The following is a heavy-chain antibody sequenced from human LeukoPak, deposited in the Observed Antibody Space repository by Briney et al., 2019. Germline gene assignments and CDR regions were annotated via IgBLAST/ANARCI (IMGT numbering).Heavy chain of an antibody. V-gene: IGHV3-11*04. D-gene: IGHD1-26*01. J-gene: IGHJ6*03. CDR1: GFIFSDYY. Sequence: GGSQTLSCAASGFIFSDYYMSWIRQARGNGREWVSAMRSRDDGRFYAACVGGRFTISRDPSRSTLYLQMNSLTAEDTTVYYCARALKDIRRRIGGTTTFEYYYYMDVWGKGTTVIISS. CDR2: MRSRDDGR. CDR3: ARALKDIRRRIGGTTTFEYYYYMDV.